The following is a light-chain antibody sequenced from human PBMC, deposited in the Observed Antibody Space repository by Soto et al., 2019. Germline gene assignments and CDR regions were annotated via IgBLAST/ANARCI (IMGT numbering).Light chain of an antibody. V-gene: IGKV3-20*01. CDR3: QQYGSSPWT. CDR2: GAS. Sequence: EIVLPQSPGTLSSSPGQRATLSCRASQTISNSYLAWYHQKPGQAPRLLIYGASSRATGVPDRFSGSGSGTDFTLTISRLEPEDFAVYYCQQYGSSPWTFGQGTKVDIK. J-gene: IGKJ1*01. CDR1: QTISNSY.